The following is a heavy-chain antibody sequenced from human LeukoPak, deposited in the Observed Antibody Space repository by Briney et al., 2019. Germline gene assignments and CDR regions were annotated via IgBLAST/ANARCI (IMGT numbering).Heavy chain of an antibody. CDR1: GGSISSGSYY. D-gene: IGHD7-27*01. V-gene: IGHV4-61*02. CDR2: IYTSGST. J-gene: IGHJ4*02. CDR3: ARDQDWGSDY. Sequence: SQTLSLTCTVSGGSISSGSYYWSWIRQPAGKGLEWIGRIYTSGSTNYNPSLKSRVTISVDTSENQFSLELSSVTAADTAAYYCARDQDWGSDYWGQGTLVTVSS.